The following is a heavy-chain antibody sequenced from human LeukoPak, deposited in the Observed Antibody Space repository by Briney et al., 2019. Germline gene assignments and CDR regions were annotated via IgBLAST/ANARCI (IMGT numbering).Heavy chain of an antibody. CDR1: GGSISSSNW. CDR3: ARVRIERWFDP. V-gene: IGHV4-4*02. D-gene: IGHD2-15*01. Sequence: SGTLSLTCAVSGGSISSSNWWSWVRQPPGKGREWIGEIYHSGSTNYNPSLTSRVTISVDKSKNQFSLKLSSVTAADTAVYYCARVRIERWFDPWGQGTLVTVSS. J-gene: IGHJ5*02. CDR2: IYHSGST.